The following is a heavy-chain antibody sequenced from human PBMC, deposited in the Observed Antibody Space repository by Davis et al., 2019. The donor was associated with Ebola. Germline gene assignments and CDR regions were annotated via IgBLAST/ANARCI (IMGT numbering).Heavy chain of an antibody. D-gene: IGHD3-9*01. CDR2: LSWNSGSI. Sequence: SLKISCAASGFTFDDYAMHWVRQAPGKGLEWVSGLSWNSGSIGYADSVKGRFTISRDNAKNSLYLQMNSLRPEDTALYSCAKDMGTFILTGPDYWGQGTLVTVSS. J-gene: IGHJ4*02. CDR1: GFTFDDYA. CDR3: AKDMGTFILTGPDY. V-gene: IGHV3-9*01.